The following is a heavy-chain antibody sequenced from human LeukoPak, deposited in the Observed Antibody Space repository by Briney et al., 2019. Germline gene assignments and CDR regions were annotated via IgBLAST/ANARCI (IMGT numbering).Heavy chain of an antibody. V-gene: IGHV3-30-3*01. D-gene: IGHD2-21*02. Sequence: HPGRSLRPSCAASGFTFSSYAMHWVRQAPGKGLEWVAVISYDGSNKYYADSVKGRFTISRDNSKNTLYLQMNSLRAEDTAVYYCARQIRVTAIGYYYYGMDVWGQGTTVTVSS. CDR1: GFTFSSYA. CDR2: ISYDGSNK. CDR3: ARQIRVTAIGYYYYGMDV. J-gene: IGHJ6*02.